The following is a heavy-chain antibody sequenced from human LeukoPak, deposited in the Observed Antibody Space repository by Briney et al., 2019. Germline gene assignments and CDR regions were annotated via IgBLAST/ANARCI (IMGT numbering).Heavy chain of an antibody. D-gene: IGHD3-16*01. CDR2: ISWNSGSI. V-gene: IGHV3-9*01. CDR1: GFTFDDYA. Sequence: GGSLRLSCAASGFTFDDYAMHWVRQAPGKGLEWVSGISWNSGSIGYADSVKGRFTISRDNAKNSLYLQMNSLRAEDTAVYYCARVGAPHDYWGQGTLVTVSS. J-gene: IGHJ4*02. CDR3: ARVGAPHDY.